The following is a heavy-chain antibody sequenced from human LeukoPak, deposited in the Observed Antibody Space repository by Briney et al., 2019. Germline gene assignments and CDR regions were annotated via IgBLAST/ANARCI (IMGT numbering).Heavy chain of an antibody. CDR1: GYTFTGYY. V-gene: IGHV1-2*02. Sequence: GASVKVSCKASGYTFTGYYMHWVRQAPGQGLEWMGWINPNSGGTNYAQKFQGRVTMTRDTSISTAYMELSRLRSDDTAVYYCARELWFGELLYWFDPWGQGTLVTVSS. D-gene: IGHD3-10*01. CDR2: INPNSGGT. CDR3: ARELWFGELLYWFDP. J-gene: IGHJ5*02.